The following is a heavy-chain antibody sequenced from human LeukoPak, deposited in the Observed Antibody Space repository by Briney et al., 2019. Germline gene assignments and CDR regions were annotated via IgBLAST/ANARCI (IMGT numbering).Heavy chain of an antibody. D-gene: IGHD6-13*01. CDR2: IYYSGST. J-gene: IGHJ4*02. Sequence: PSETLSLTCTVSGGSISSSSYYWGWIRQPPGKGLEWIGSIYYSGSTYYNPSLKSRVTISVDTSKNQFSLKLSSVTAADTAAYYCARRPRAGFDYWGQGTLVTVSS. V-gene: IGHV4-39*01. CDR1: GGSISSSSYY. CDR3: ARRPRAGFDY.